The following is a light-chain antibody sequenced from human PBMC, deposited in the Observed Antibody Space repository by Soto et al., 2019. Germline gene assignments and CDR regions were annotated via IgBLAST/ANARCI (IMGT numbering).Light chain of an antibody. CDR3: ASWDDSLNALV. J-gene: IGLJ2*01. CDR1: SFNIGTNS. V-gene: IGLV1-44*01. Sequence: QSVLTQPPSASATPGQRVTISCSGSSFNIGTNSVTWYQQLPGTAPKLLIYSNDQRPAGVPARFSGSKSGTSASLGISGLQAGDEADYYCASWDDSLNALVFGGGTKLTVL. CDR2: SND.